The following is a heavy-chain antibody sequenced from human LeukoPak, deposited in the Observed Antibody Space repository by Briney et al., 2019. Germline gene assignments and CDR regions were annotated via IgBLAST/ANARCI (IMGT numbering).Heavy chain of an antibody. V-gene: IGHV4-34*01. CDR3: ARVGHIVVVPAAGEDWFDP. D-gene: IGHD2-2*01. Sequence: SETLSLTCAVYGGSFSGYYWSWIRQPPGKGLEWIGEINHSGSTNYNPSLKSRVTISVDTSKNQFSLKLSSVTAADTAVYYCARVGHIVVVPAAGEDWFDPWGQGTLVTVCS. CDR2: INHSGST. CDR1: GGSFSGYY. J-gene: IGHJ5*02.